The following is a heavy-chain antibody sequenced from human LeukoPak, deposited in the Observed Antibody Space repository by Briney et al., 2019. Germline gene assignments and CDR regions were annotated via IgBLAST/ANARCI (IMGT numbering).Heavy chain of an antibody. Sequence: SVKVSCKASGGTFSSYAISWVRQAPGQGLEWMGGIIPIFGTANYAQKFQGRVTITTDESTSTAYMELSSLRSEDTAVYYCAAVWSSDDFWSGYPNYYYYMDVWGKGTTVTVSS. J-gene: IGHJ6*03. CDR3: AAVWSSDDFWSGYPNYYYYMDV. CDR1: GGTFSSYA. CDR2: IIPIFGTA. D-gene: IGHD3-3*01. V-gene: IGHV1-69*05.